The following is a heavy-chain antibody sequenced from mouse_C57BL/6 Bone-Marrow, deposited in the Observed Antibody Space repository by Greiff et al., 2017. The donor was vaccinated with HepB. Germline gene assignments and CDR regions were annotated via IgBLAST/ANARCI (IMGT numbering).Heavy chain of an antibody. D-gene: IGHD1-1*01. CDR1: GYTFTSYW. CDR3: ARSTITTVVACDAMDY. V-gene: IGHV1-55*01. J-gene: IGHJ4*01. Sequence: QVQLQQPGAELVKPGASVKMSCKASGYTFTSYWITWVKQRPGQGLEWIGDIYPGSGSTNYNEKFKSKATLTVDTSSSTAYMQLSSLTSEDSAVYYCARSTITTVVACDAMDYWGQGTSVTVSS. CDR2: IYPGSGST.